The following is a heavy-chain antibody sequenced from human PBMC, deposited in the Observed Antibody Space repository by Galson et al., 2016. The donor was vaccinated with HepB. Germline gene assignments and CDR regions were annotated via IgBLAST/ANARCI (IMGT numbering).Heavy chain of an antibody. V-gene: IGHV3-30*03. D-gene: IGHD2-15*01. Sequence: SLRLSCAASGFSFSSYGMHWVRQPPGKGLEWVALVSSDETNKCYADSVKGRFTISRDNAKNSLYLQMNSLRVEDTAVYYCAREGKGGFDIWGQGTMVTVSS. CDR1: GFSFSSYG. J-gene: IGHJ3*02. CDR2: VSSDETNK. CDR3: AREGKGGFDI.